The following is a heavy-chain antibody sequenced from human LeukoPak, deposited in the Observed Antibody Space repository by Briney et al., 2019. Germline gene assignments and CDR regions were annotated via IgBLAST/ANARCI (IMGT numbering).Heavy chain of an antibody. CDR3: ASEVVVPAAFDY. CDR2: IYHSGST. D-gene: IGHD2-2*01. CDR1: GYSISSGYY. Sequence: PSETLSLTCAVSGYSISSGYYWGWIRPPPGKGLEGIGSIYHSGSTYYNPSLKSRVTISVDTSKNQFSLKLSSVTAADTAVYYCASEVVVPAAFDYWGQGTLVTVSS. J-gene: IGHJ4*02. V-gene: IGHV4-38-2*01.